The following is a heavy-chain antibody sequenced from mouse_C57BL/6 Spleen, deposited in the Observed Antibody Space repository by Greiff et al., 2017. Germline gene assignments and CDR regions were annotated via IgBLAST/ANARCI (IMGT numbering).Heavy chain of an antibody. Sequence: VQLQQPGAELVRPGSSVKLSCKASGYTFTSYWMDWVKQRPGQGLEWIGNIYPSDSETHYNQKFKDKATLTVDKSSSTAYMQLSSLTSEDSAVYYCAVCGDTTDYAMDYWGQGTSVTVSS. J-gene: IGHJ4*01. CDR2: IYPSDSET. D-gene: IGHD2-12*01. CDR1: GYTFTSYW. V-gene: IGHV1-61*01. CDR3: AVCGDTTDYAMDY.